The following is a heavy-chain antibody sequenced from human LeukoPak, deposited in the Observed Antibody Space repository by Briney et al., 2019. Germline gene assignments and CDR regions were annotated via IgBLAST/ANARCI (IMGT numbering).Heavy chain of an antibody. CDR3: ARFIAAAIDYFDY. J-gene: IGHJ4*02. CDR2: INPNSGGT. Sequence: ASVKVSRKASGYTFTGYYMHWVRQAPGQGLEWMGRINPNSGGTNYAQKFQGRVTMTRDTSISTAYMELSRLRSDDTAVYYCARFIAAAIDYFDYWGQGTLVTVSS. CDR1: GYTFTGYY. D-gene: IGHD6-13*01. V-gene: IGHV1-2*06.